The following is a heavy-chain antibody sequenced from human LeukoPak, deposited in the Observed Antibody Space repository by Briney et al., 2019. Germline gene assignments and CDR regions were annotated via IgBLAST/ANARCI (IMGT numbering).Heavy chain of an antibody. CDR2: IRWKSGTI. J-gene: IGHJ4*02. D-gene: IGHD6-19*01. CDR1: GFTFDDYG. Sequence: QPGGSLRLSCGASGFTFDDYGINWVRQAPGKGLEWVSGIRWKSGTIAYADSVKGRFTISRGNAENSLDLQMNSLRAEDTAVYYCARGVFASGWYPDNFDYWGQGTLVTVSS. V-gene: IGHV3-9*01. CDR3: ARGVFASGWYPDNFDY.